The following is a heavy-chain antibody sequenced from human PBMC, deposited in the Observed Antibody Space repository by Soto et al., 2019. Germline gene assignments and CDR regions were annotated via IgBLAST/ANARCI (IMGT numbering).Heavy chain of an antibody. D-gene: IGHD3-22*01. V-gene: IGHV4-61*10. Sequence: SETLSLTCTVSGGSVSTGSYDWSWIRQPAGKGLEWIGCIYNTGSTNYNPSLKSRVTMSVDTSKNQFSLQLSSVTAADTAVYYCARYYYDRSGYYRNDYWGQGTLVTVSS. CDR1: GGSVSTGSYD. CDR3: ARYYYDRSGYYRNDY. CDR2: IYNTGST. J-gene: IGHJ4*02.